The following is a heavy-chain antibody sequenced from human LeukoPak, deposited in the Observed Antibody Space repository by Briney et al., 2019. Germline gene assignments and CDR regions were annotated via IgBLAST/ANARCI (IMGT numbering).Heavy chain of an antibody. CDR3: ARLGDIRLTSMAPRGYFDH. CDR1: RYSFTNYW. J-gene: IGHJ4*02. D-gene: IGHD5-18*01. Sequence: GESLRISCEGSRYSFTNYWIGWVRQRPGKGLEWMGIIYPGDSDTRYSASFQGQVTISADKSISTAYLQWSSLEASDTAMYYCARLGDIRLTSMAPRGYFDHWGQGTLVTVSS. V-gene: IGHV5-51*01. CDR2: IYPGDSDT.